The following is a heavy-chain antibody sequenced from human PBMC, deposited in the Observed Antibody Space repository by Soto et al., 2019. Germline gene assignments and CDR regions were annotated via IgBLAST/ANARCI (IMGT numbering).Heavy chain of an antibody. Sequence: QVQLVQSGAEVKKPGSSVKVSCKASGGTFSSYAISWVRQAPGQGLEWMGGSIPMFVTANYAQKFQGRLTISADESTRTAYMELSSLRSEDTAVFYCARSLYSYDSSGYYYPEYFDYWGQGTLVTVSS. J-gene: IGHJ4*02. CDR2: SIPMFVTA. D-gene: IGHD3-22*01. CDR3: ARSLYSYDSSGYYYPEYFDY. V-gene: IGHV1-69*12. CDR1: GGTFSSYA.